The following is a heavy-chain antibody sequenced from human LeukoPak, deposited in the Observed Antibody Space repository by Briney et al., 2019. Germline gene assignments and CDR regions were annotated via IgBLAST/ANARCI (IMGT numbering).Heavy chain of an antibody. J-gene: IGHJ4*02. CDR3: AKVFYPAAGTGRVDFPFDY. D-gene: IGHD6-13*01. V-gene: IGHV3-23*01. Sequence: GGSPRLSCAASGFTFSSYAMSWVRQAPGKGLEWVSSISGSGGSTYYADSVKGRFTISRDNSKTTLYLQMNSLRAEDTAVYYCAKVFYPAAGTGRVDFPFDYWGQGTLVTVSS. CDR1: GFTFSSYA. CDR2: ISGSGGST.